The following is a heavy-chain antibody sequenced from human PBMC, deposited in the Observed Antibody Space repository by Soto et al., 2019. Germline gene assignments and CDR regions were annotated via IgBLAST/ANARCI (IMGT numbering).Heavy chain of an antibody. D-gene: IGHD2-2*02. CDR2: IKSKTDGGTT. Sequence: EVQLVESGGGLVKPGGSLRLSCAASGFTFSNAWMSWVRQAPGKGLEWVGRIKSKTDGGTTDDAAPVKGRFTISRDDSKNTLYLQMNSLKTEDTAVYYCTNQRRYCSSTSCYRVYYWGQGTLVTVSS. V-gene: IGHV3-15*01. CDR1: GFTFSNAW. J-gene: IGHJ4*02. CDR3: TNQRRYCSSTSCYRVYY.